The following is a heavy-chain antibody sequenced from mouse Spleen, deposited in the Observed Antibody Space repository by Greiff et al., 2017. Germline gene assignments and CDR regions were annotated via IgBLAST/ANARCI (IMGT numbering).Heavy chain of an antibody. V-gene: IGHV14-1*02. CDR3: AVLLRGYFDV. CDR1: GFNIKDYY. J-gene: IGHJ1*01. CDR2: IDPENGNT. D-gene: IGHD1-1*01. Sequence: VQLQQSGAELVRPGALVKLSCKASGFNIKDYYMHWVKQRPEQGLEWIGWIDPENGNTIYDPKFQGKASITADTSSNTAYLQLSSLTSEDTAVYYCAVLLRGYFDVWGAGTTVTVSS.